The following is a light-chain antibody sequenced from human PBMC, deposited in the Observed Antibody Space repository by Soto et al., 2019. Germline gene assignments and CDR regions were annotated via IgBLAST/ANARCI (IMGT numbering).Light chain of an antibody. V-gene: IGKV3-20*01. CDR2: DAS. CDR1: QSVSSSY. Sequence: EIVLTQSPGTLSLSPGERATLSCRASQSVSSSYLAWYQQKPGQPPRLLIYDASSRATGIPDRFSGSGSGTDFTLTISRLEPEDFAVYYCQQYGSSPTFGGGTKVEIK. J-gene: IGKJ4*01. CDR3: QQYGSSPT.